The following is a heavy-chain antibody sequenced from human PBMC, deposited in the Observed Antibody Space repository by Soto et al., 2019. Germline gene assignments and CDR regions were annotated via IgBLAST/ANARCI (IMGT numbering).Heavy chain of an antibody. J-gene: IGHJ4*02. CDR3: AREELSTSCLGCDY. Sequence: SETLSLTCTVSGGSISSGDYYWSWIRQPPGKGLEWIGYIYYSGSTYYNPSLKSRVTISVDTSKNQFSLKLSSVTAADTAVYYCAREELSTSCLGCDYWGQGTLVTVSS. CDR1: GGSISSGDYY. V-gene: IGHV4-30-4*01. D-gene: IGHD2-2*01. CDR2: IYYSGST.